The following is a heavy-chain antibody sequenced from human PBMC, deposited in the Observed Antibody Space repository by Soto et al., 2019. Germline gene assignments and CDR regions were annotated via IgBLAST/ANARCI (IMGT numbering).Heavy chain of an antibody. J-gene: IGHJ5*02. V-gene: IGHV1-18*01. Sequence: ASVKVSCKASGYTFIRYGIGWVRQAPGQGLEWMGWISTHNGNTYYAQNFQGRVTMTSDTPTSTAYMELRSLRSDDTAFYYCVRDEISSAGLDPWGQGTLVTVSS. CDR3: VRDEISSAGLDP. CDR2: ISTHNGNT. CDR1: GYTFIRYG.